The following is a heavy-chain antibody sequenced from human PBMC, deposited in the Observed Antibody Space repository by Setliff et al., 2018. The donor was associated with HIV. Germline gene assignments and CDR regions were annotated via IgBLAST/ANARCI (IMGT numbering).Heavy chain of an antibody. V-gene: IGHV3-23*01. J-gene: IGHJ4*02. CDR3: AKARPRQPVSTKPPYYFDF. CDR1: DFTFREHA. Sequence: GGSLRLSCAASDFTFREHAMHWVRQRPGQGLEWVAGYLWDGGRIGYADSVKGRFTISRDNSKNTLYLQMNSLRVEDTAVYYCAKARPRQPVSTKPPYYFDFWGQGTLVTVSS. CDR2: LWDGGRI. D-gene: IGHD6-13*01.